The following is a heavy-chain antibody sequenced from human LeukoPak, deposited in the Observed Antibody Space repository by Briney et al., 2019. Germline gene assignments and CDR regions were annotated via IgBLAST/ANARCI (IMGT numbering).Heavy chain of an antibody. CDR3: AGIAVAGQTYYYFDY. V-gene: IGHV4-59*12. Sequence: ETLSLTCTVSAGSISSYYWSWIRQPPGKGLEWIGYIYYSGSTNYNPSLKSRVTISVDTSKNQFSLKLSSVTAADTAVYYCAGIAVAGQTYYYFDYWGQGTLVTVSS. CDR2: IYYSGST. CDR1: AGSISSYY. D-gene: IGHD6-19*01. J-gene: IGHJ4*02.